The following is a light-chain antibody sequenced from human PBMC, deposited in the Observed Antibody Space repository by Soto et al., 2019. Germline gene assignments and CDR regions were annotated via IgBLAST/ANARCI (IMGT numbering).Light chain of an antibody. J-gene: IGKJ5*01. CDR3: QQYDNLPLT. V-gene: IGKV1-5*03. CDR2: KAS. Sequence: IQLTQSPSSLSACVGDIVTITFRASQTISSWLAWYQQKPGKAPKLLIYKASTLKSGVPSRFSGSGSGTDITFTISSLQPEDIATYYCQQYDNLPLTFGQGTRLEIK. CDR1: QTISSW.